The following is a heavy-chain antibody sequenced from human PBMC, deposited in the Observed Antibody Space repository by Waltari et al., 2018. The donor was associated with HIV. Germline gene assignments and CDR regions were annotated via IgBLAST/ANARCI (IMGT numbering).Heavy chain of an antibody. V-gene: IGHV3-48*03. J-gene: IGHJ4*02. CDR2: ISSSGSTI. CDR1: GLPFSSYE. D-gene: IGHD3-10*01. CDR3: ARDWGSGSYR. Sequence: EVQLVESGGGLVPPGGSLRLSCAASGLPFSSYEMNWVRQAPGKGLEGVSYISSSGSTIYYADSVKGRFTISRDNAKNSLYLQMNSLRAEDTAVYYCARDWGSGSYRWGQGTLVTVSS.